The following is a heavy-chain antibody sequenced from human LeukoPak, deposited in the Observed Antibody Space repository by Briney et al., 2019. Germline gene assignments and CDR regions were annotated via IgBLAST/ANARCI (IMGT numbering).Heavy chain of an antibody. J-gene: IGHJ4*02. Sequence: ASVKVSCKASGYTFTGYYLHWVRQAPGQGLEWMGWINPNSGGTNYAQKFQGRATMTRDTSISTAYMELSRLRSDDTAVYYCARDPGEYGGNRFDYWGQGTLVTISS. CDR3: ARDPGEYGGNRFDY. CDR2: INPNSGGT. CDR1: GYTFTGYY. D-gene: IGHD4-23*01. V-gene: IGHV1-2*02.